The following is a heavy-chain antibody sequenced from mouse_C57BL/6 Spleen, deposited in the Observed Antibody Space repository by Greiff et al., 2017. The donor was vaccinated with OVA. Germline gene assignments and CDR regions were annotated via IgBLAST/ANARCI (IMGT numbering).Heavy chain of an antibody. CDR3: ARGGTHFDV. Sequence: QVQLQQSGAELARPGASVKLSCKASGYTFTSYGISWVKQRTGPGLEWIGELYPRSGNTYYNEKFKGKATLTADKSSSTAYMGRRSRTSDDAAVYFCARGGTHFDVWGTGTTVTVSS. V-gene: IGHV1-81*01. D-gene: IGHD3-3*01. CDR1: GYTFTSYG. CDR2: LYPRSGNT. J-gene: IGHJ1*03.